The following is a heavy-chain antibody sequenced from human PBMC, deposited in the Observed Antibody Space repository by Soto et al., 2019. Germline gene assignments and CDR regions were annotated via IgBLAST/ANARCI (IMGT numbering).Heavy chain of an antibody. CDR2: FSHVGNSR. CDR1: GFTFSAYT. J-gene: IGHJ4*02. Sequence: QVQLVESGGGVVQPGRSLRLSCAASGFTFSAYTMHWVRQAPGKGLDWVAAFSHVGNSRSYADSVKGRFTISRDNSKNTVYLQMDSLGPEDTAVYYCVSELTSGWPRGYWGQGTLVTVSS. D-gene: IGHD6-19*01. CDR3: VSELTSGWPRGY. V-gene: IGHV3-30-3*01.